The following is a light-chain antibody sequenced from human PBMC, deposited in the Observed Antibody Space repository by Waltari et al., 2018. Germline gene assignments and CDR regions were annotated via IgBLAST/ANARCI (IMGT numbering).Light chain of an antibody. CDR2: KAS. CDR3: QQYNTYSLT. V-gene: IGKV1-5*03. Sequence: DVQMTQSPSTLSASVGDRVTITCRASQRISSWLAWYQQKPGKAPKFLIYKASNLESGVPSRFSGSGSGTEFTLTISSLQPDDFATYYCQQYNTYSLTFGGGTKVEIK. CDR1: QRISSW. J-gene: IGKJ4*01.